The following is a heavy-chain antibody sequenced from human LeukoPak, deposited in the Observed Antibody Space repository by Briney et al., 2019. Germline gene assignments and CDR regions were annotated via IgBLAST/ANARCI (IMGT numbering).Heavy chain of an antibody. V-gene: IGHV3-48*04. CDR3: ARSRSVGATGSAFDI. CDR2: ISSSGSTI. Sequence: GGSLRLSCAASGFTFSSYAMSWVRQAPGKGLEWVSYISSSGSTIYYADSVKGRFTISRDNAKNSLYLQMNSLRAEDTAVYYCARSRSVGATGSAFDIWGQGTMVTVSS. CDR1: GFTFSSYA. J-gene: IGHJ3*02. D-gene: IGHD1-26*01.